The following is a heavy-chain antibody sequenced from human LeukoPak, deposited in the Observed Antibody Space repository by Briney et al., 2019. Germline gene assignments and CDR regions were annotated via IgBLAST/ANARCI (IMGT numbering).Heavy chain of an antibody. CDR1: GGSISSGDYY. CDR2: IYYSGST. Sequence: SRTLSLTCTVSGGSISSGDYYWSWIRQPPGKGLEWIGYIYYSGSTYYNPSLKSRVTISVDTSKDQFSPKLSSLTAADTAVYYCARARFQGYYCSLHIVVWGKGNTVLVS. J-gene: IGHJ6*03. CDR3: ARARFQGYYCSLHIVV. V-gene: IGHV4-30-4*08.